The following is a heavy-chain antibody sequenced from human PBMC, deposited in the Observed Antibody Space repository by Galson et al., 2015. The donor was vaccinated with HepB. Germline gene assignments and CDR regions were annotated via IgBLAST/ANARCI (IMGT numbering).Heavy chain of an antibody. V-gene: IGHV3-23*01. CDR1: GFTFSSSA. J-gene: IGHJ4*02. D-gene: IGHD4-23*01. Sequence: SLRLSCAASGFTFSSSAMTWVRQAPGKGLEWVSYISGSGGTTYYADSVGGRFTISRDNSKNTLYLQMNSLRAEDTAVYYCAKDRWSYYFDYWGQGTLVTVSS. CDR2: ISGSGGTT. CDR3: AKDRWSYYFDY.